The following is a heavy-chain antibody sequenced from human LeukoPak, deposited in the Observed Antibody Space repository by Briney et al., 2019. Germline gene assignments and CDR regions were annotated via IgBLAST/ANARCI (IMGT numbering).Heavy chain of an antibody. D-gene: IGHD3-22*01. CDR2: IYYSGST. J-gene: IGHJ4*02. V-gene: IGHV4-59*08. CDR3: ARTPRNYYDSSGYSNHFDY. CDR1: GGSISSYY. Sequence: SETLSLTCTVSGGSISSYYWSWIRQPPGKGLEWIGYIYYSGSTNYNPSLKSRVTISVDTSKNQFSLKLSSVTAADTAVYYCARTPRNYYDSSGYSNHFDYWGQGALVTVSS.